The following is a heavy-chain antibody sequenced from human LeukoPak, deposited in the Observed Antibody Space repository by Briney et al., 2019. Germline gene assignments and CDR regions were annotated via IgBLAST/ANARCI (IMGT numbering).Heavy chain of an antibody. CDR3: AREVDNTMIP. D-gene: IGHD3-22*01. Sequence: GSLRLSRAASGFTFSSYSMNWVRQAPGKGLEWVSSISSSSIYIYYADSVKGRFTISRDNAKNSLYLQMNSLRAEDTAVYYCAREVDNTMIPWGQGTLVTVSS. V-gene: IGHV3-21*01. CDR2: ISSSSIYI. CDR1: GFTFSSYS. J-gene: IGHJ5*02.